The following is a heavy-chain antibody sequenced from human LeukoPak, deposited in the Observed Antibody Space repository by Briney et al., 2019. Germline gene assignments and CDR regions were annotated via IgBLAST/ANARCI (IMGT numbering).Heavy chain of an antibody. Sequence: PSETLSLTCTVSGGSISSYYWSWIRQPPGKGREGIGDIFHSGSTNYNPSLKSRVTISVDTSKNQFSLKLNSVTAADTAVYYCATSVWRGPFQNWAQGTPVTVSS. CDR1: GGSISSYY. CDR2: IFHSGST. V-gene: IGHV4-59*08. D-gene: IGHD2-8*01. J-gene: IGHJ4*02. CDR3: ATSVWRGPFQN.